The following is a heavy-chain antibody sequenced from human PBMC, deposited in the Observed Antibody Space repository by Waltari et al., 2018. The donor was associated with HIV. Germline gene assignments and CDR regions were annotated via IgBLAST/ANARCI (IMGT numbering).Heavy chain of an antibody. CDR3: ARVRRPSGSYYLSC. J-gene: IGHJ4*02. Sequence: QVQLVQSGAEVKKPGASVKVSCKASGYTFTSYNIYWVRQAPGQGLEWMGWMNPNTGDTAYAQKFQGRVTMTRNTAMSTAYMELSSLRSEDTAVYYCARVRRPSGSYYLSCWGQGTLVTVSS. V-gene: IGHV1-8*01. CDR1: GYTFTSYN. D-gene: IGHD1-26*01. CDR2: MNPNTGDT.